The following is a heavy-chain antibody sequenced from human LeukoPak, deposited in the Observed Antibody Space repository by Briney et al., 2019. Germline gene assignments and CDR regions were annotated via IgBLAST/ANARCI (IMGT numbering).Heavy chain of an antibody. CDR1: GFTFSSYA. CDR3: ARDLSMLSLDY. CDR2: ISYDGSNK. Sequence: QPGGSLRLSCAASGFTFSSYAMHWVRQAPGKGLEWVAVISYDGSNKYYADSVKGRFTISRDNSKNTLYLQMSSLRAEDTAVYYCARDLSMLSLDYWGQGTLVTVSS. J-gene: IGHJ4*02. V-gene: IGHV3-30*15. D-gene: IGHD2-8*01.